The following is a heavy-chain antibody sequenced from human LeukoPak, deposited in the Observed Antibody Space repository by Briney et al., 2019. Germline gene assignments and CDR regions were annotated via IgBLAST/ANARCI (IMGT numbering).Heavy chain of an antibody. D-gene: IGHD3-10*01. CDR3: ARDHDHYGSGTFSAPVDY. V-gene: IGHV3-30*09. CDR1: GFTFSTYA. J-gene: IGHJ4*02. Sequence: SGGSLRLSCAASGFTFSTYAMRWVHQAPGKGLEWVTVISYDGRNKYYTDSVQGRFAIARDNSKNSLSLQMNSLRPEDTAVYYCARDHDHYGSGTFSAPVDYWGQGTLVTVSS. CDR2: ISYDGRNK.